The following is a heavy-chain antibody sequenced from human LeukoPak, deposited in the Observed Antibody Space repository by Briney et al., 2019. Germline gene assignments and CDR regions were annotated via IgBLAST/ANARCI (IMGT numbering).Heavy chain of an antibody. CDR3: ARRVPSQVITDYFDY. Sequence: GGSLRLSCAASGFTFSTYSMNWVRQAPGKGLEWVSFIDSSSRTTFYADSVKGRFTISRDNAKNSLFLQMNSLRAEDTAVYYCARRVPSQVITDYFDYWGQGTLVTVSS. CDR1: GFTFSTYS. D-gene: IGHD3-16*01. CDR2: IDSSSRTT. J-gene: IGHJ4*02. V-gene: IGHV3-48*04.